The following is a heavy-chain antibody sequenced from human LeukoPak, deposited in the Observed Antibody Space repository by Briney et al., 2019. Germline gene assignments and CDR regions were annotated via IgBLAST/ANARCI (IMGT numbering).Heavy chain of an antibody. D-gene: IGHD5-24*01. V-gene: IGHV7-4-1*02. J-gene: IGHJ4*02. CDR1: GYTFTSYA. Sequence: ASVKVSCKASGYTFTSYAMNWVRQAPGQGLEWMGWINTNTGNPTYAQGFTGRFVFSLDTSVSTAYLQISSLKAEDTAVYYCARGQPVEMATATFCDYWGQGTLVTVSS. CDR2: INTNTGNP. CDR3: ARGQPVEMATATFCDY.